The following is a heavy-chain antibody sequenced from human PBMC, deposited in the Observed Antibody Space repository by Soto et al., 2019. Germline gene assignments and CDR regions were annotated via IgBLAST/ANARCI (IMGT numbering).Heavy chain of an antibody. D-gene: IGHD1-1*01. CDR1: GLTISGKKY. CDR2: LYDVDGS. Sequence: DVQLVESGGGFIQPGESLRLSCAAFGLTISGKKYVAWVRQAPGKGLEWVSALYDVDGSFYADSVTGRFTTSSDSSQTTVYLQMNDLRPDDTAVYYCATWHEREHAFDVWGQGTTVTISS. CDR3: ATWHEREHAFDV. V-gene: IGHV3-53*01. J-gene: IGHJ3*01.